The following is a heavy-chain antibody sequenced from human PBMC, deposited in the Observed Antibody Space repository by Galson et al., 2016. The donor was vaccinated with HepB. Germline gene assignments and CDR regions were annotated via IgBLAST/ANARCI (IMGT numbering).Heavy chain of an antibody. Sequence: SLRLSCAGSGFTFSTYAVNWVRQAPGKGLEWVSGISGSGGRTYYADSVKGRFTISRDNSKNTLYLQMKSLRAEDTAVYYCAKEVVRFSHGYGMDVWGQGTTVTVSS. CDR1: GFTFSTYA. CDR2: ISGSGGRT. D-gene: IGHD3-3*01. CDR3: AKEVVRFSHGYGMDV. V-gene: IGHV3-23*01. J-gene: IGHJ6*02.